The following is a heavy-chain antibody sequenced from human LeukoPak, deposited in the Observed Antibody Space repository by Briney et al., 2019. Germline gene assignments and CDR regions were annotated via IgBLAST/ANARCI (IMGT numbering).Heavy chain of an antibody. Sequence: ASVTVSFTVSGYTLSDLAMHWVRQAPGKGLEWMGGLDLEDGEAIYAQPLQGRVTLTEDTSSDTAYMVLSSLRSEDTAVYYCATRNFGDYGAFDIWGQGTMVTVSS. D-gene: IGHD4-17*01. V-gene: IGHV1-24*01. CDR2: LDLEDGEA. CDR1: GYTLSDLA. J-gene: IGHJ3*02. CDR3: ATRNFGDYGAFDI.